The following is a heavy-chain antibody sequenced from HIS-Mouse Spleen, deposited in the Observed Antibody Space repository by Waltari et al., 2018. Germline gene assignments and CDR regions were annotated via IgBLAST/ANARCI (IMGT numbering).Heavy chain of an antibody. J-gene: IGHJ2*01. CDR1: GGSISSSSYY. D-gene: IGHD6-13*01. CDR2: IYYSGST. CDR3: AREIPYSSSWYDWYFDL. V-gene: IGHV4-39*07. Sequence: QLQLQESGPGLVKPSETLSLTCTVPGGSISSSSYYWGWSRRPPGKGLEWIGSIYYSGSTYYNPSLKSRVTISVDTSKNQFSLKLSSVTAADTAVYYCAREIPYSSSWYDWYFDLWGRGTLVTVSS.